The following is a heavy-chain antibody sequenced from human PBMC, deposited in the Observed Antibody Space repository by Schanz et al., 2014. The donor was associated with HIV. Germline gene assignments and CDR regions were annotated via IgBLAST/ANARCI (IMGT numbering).Heavy chain of an antibody. Sequence: EVQLVESGGGLVQPGRSLRLSCAASGFTFSSYSMNWVRQAPGKGLQWVSSISAGGRDTYYADSVKGRFTISRDNSKNTLYLQMNRLRAEDTATYYCARGRGTYNSGYYDPPEFWGQGTLVTVSS. CDR1: GFTFSSYS. CDR2: ISAGGRDT. D-gene: IGHD3-22*01. J-gene: IGHJ4*02. V-gene: IGHV3-23*04. CDR3: ARGRGTYNSGYYDPPEF.